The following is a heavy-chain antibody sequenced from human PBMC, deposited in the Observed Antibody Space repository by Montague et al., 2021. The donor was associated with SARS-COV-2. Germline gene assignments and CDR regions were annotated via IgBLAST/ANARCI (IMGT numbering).Heavy chain of an antibody. CDR2: MYYSGST. J-gene: IGHJ6*02. Sequence: SETLSLTCTVSGGSISNYYWSWIRQSLGKGLECIAYMYYSGSTKYNPSLKSRATISVDTSNNQFSLTLSPMTAADTAVYYCARARGGTIFGVIAAYYGMDIWGQGTTVTVS. V-gene: IGHV4-59*01. D-gene: IGHD3-3*01. CDR1: GGSISNYY. CDR3: ARARGGTIFGVIAAYYGMDI.